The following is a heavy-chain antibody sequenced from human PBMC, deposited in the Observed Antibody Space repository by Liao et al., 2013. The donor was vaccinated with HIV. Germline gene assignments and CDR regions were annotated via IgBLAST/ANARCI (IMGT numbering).Heavy chain of an antibody. CDR1: GGSISSYY. D-gene: IGHD6-13*01. V-gene: IGHV4-4*07. J-gene: IGHJ2*01. Sequence: QVQLQESGPGLVKPSETLSLTCTISGGSISSYYWSWIRQPAGKGLEWIGRIYASGNTNSNPSLKSRVTMSADTSKNHFSLNLTSVTAADTAVYYCARTPAAADWYFDLWGRGTLVTVSA. CDR3: ARTPAAADWYFDL. CDR2: IYASGNT.